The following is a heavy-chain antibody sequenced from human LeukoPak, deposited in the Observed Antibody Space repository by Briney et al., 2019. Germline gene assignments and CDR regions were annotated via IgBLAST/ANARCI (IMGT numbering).Heavy chain of an antibody. Sequence: GASVKVSCKASGGTFSSYAISWVRQAPGQGLEWMGGIIPIFGTANYAQKFQGRVTITTDESTSTAYMELSSLRSEDTAVYYCARDGNHGKTGTTQTWGQGTMVTVSS. V-gene: IGHV1-69*05. CDR1: GGTFSSYA. D-gene: IGHD1-7*01. CDR2: IIPIFGTA. CDR3: ARDGNHGKTGTTQT. J-gene: IGHJ3*01.